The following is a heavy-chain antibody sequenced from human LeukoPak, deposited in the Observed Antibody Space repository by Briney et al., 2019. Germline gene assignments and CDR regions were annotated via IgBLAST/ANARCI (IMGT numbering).Heavy chain of an antibody. J-gene: IGHJ4*02. Sequence: SETLSLTCTVSGYSISSGYYWGWIRQPPGKGLEWIGSIYHSGSTYYNPSLKSRVTISVDTSKNQFSLKLSSVTAADTAVYYRATMPGIAVVGGYWGQGTLVTVSS. CDR3: ATMPGIAVVGGY. D-gene: IGHD6-19*01. V-gene: IGHV4-38-2*02. CDR2: IYHSGST. CDR1: GYSISSGYY.